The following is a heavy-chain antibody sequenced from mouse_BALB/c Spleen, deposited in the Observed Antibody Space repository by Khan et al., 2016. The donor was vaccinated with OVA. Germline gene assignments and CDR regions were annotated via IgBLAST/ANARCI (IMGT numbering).Heavy chain of an antibody. J-gene: IGHJ4*01. V-gene: IGHV2-6-5*01. CDR2: IWGGGNT. D-gene: IGHD1-1*02. CDR1: GFSLSDYG. Sequence: QVQLKESGPGLVAPSQSLSITCTVSGFSLSDYGVSWIRQPPGKGLEWLGVIWGGGNTYYNSALKSRLSISKDNSKSQVFLKMNSLQTDDTAIYYGAKGLWSYYFALDYWGQGTSVTVSS. CDR3: AKGLWSYYFALDY.